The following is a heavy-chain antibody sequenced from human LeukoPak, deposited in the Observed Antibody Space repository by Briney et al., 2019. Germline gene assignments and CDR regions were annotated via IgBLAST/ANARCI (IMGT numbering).Heavy chain of an antibody. CDR2: IIPILGIA. J-gene: IGHJ3*02. Sequence: SVKVSCKASGGTFSSYAISWVRQAPGQGLEWMGRIIPILGIANYAQKFQGRVTITADKSTSTAYMELSSLRSEDMAVYYCARDIVVVVAATPGAFDIWGQGTMVTVSS. D-gene: IGHD2-15*01. CDR1: GGTFSSYA. V-gene: IGHV1-69*04. CDR3: ARDIVVVVAATPGAFDI.